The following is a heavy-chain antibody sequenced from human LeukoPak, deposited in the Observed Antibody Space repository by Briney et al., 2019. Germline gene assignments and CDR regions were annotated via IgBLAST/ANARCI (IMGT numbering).Heavy chain of an antibody. V-gene: IGHV4-59*01. Sequence: SGTLSLTRTVSGGSISSYYWSWIRRPPGKGLEWIGYIYYSGSTNYNPSLKSRVTISVDTSKNQFSLKLSSVTAADTAVYYCARATVADYYFGYWGQGTLVTVSS. CDR3: ARATVADYYFGY. J-gene: IGHJ4*02. CDR2: IYYSGST. D-gene: IGHD2-15*01. CDR1: GGSISSYY.